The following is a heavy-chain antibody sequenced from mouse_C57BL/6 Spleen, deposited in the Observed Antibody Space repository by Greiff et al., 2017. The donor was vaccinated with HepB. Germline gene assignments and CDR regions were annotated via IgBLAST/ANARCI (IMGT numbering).Heavy chain of an antibody. CDR2: ISYSGST. Sequence: EVQLQESGPGLVKPSQSLSLTCSVTGYSITSGYGWNWIRQFPGNKLEWMGYISYSGSTNYNPSLKSRLSITRDTSKNQFFLQWHSVTTQDTATYYCARTARIKYWGQGTTLTVSS. J-gene: IGHJ2*01. CDR3: ARTARIKY. V-gene: IGHV3-2*02. CDR1: GYSITSGYG. D-gene: IGHD1-2*01.